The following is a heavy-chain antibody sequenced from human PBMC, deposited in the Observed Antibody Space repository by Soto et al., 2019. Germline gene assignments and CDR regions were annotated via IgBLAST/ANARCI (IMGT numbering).Heavy chain of an antibody. CDR3: ARAAGSYYRHYFDY. D-gene: IGHD3-10*01. V-gene: IGHV1-18*01. CDR1: GYTFTSYG. CDR2: ISAYNGNT. J-gene: IGHJ4*02. Sequence: ASVKVSCKASGYTFTSYGISWVRQAPGQGLEWMGWISAYNGNTNYAQKLQGRVTMTTDTSTSTAYMELRSLRSDDTTVYYCARAAGSYYRHYFDYWGQGTLVTVSS.